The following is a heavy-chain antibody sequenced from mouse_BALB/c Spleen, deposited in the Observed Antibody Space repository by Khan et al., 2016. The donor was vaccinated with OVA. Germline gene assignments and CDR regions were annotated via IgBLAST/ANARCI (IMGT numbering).Heavy chain of an antibody. CDR3: ARHVDGKDGYYDYAMDY. D-gene: IGHD2-3*01. J-gene: IGHJ4*01. V-gene: IGHV1-62-2*01. CDR2: FYPGSGSI. CDR1: GYTFTEYI. Sequence: QVRLQQSGAELVKPGASVKLSCKASGYTFTEYIIHWVKQRSGQGLEWIGWFYPGSGSIKYNEKFKDKATLTADKSSSTVYMELSRLTSEDSAVYFCARHVDGKDGYYDYAMDYWGQGTSVTVSS.